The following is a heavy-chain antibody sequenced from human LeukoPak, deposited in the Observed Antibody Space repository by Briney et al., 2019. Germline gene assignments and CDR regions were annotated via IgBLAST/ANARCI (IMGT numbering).Heavy chain of an antibody. V-gene: IGHV3-43*02. CDR2: VSGDGGTT. D-gene: IGHD4-23*01. Sequence: GGSLRLSCAASGFTFDDYAMHWVRQPPGKGLEWVSLVSGDGGTTYYADSVKGRFTISRDNIKNSLYLYLDSLRAEDTAFYYCAKAEYGGNYKPFDFWGQGTLVTVSS. CDR1: GFTFDDYA. J-gene: IGHJ4*02. CDR3: AKAEYGGNYKPFDF.